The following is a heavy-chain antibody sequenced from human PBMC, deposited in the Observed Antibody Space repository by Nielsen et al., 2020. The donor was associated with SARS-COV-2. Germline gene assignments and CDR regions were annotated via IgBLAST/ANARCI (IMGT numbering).Heavy chain of an antibody. Sequence: SETLSLTCTVSGGSISSGGYYWSWIRQHPGKGLEWIGYIYYSGSTYYNPSLKSRVTISVDTSKDQFSLKLSSVTAADTAVYYCARADTYLFDPWGQGTLVTVSS. CDR1: GGSISSGGYY. CDR3: ARADTYLFDP. V-gene: IGHV4-31*03. D-gene: IGHD3-10*01. CDR2: IYYSGST. J-gene: IGHJ5*02.